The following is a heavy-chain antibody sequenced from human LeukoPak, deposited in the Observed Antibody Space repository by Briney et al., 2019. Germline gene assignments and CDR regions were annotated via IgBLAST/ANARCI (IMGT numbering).Heavy chain of an antibody. CDR2: IYYSGST. CDR3: ARDWCGGSCHGSWFDP. CDR1: GGSINSTNYY. J-gene: IGHJ5*02. Sequence: SETLSLTCTVSGGSINSTNYYWGWIRQPPGKGLEWIGSIYYSGSTYYNPSLKSRVTISVDTSKNQFSLKLSSVTAADTAVYYCARDWCGGSCHGSWFDPWGQGTLVTVSS. V-gene: IGHV4-39*07. D-gene: IGHD2-15*01.